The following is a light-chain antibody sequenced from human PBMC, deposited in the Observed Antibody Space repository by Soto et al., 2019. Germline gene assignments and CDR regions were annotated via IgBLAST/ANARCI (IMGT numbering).Light chain of an antibody. CDR3: HQYNNWPPFT. Sequence: EIVMTQSPATLSVSPGERATLSCRASQSVSSNLAWYQQKPGQAPRLLIYGASTRATGIPARFSGSGARTAFTIIISSPQSEDFAVYYCHQYNNWPPFTFGPGTKVDIK. J-gene: IGKJ3*01. CDR1: QSVSSN. V-gene: IGKV3-15*01. CDR2: GAS.